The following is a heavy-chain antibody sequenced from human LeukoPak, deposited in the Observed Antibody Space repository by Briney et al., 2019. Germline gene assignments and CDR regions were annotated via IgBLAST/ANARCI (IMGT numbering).Heavy chain of an antibody. V-gene: IGHV3-7*01. CDR3: AKYILYHGAFDI. CDR1: GFTFSTYW. J-gene: IGHJ3*02. D-gene: IGHD2-8*01. CDR2: TKDDGSQK. Sequence: GGSLRLSCAASGFTFSTYWMAWVRQGPGKELEWVATTKDDGSQKYYVDSVKGRFTISRDNAKNSLYLQMNSLEAEDTAVYYCAKYILYHGAFDIWGQGTMVTVSS.